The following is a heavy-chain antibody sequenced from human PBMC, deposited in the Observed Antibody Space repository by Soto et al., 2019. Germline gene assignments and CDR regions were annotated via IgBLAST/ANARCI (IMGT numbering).Heavy chain of an antibody. V-gene: IGHV3-21*06. J-gene: IGHJ6*02. D-gene: IGHD6-6*01. CDR3: ARVHLVRTSSYYCGMDV. CDR1: GFTFSNYR. Sequence: DLVESGGGLVKPGGYLILSCATSGFTFSNYRMNWVREAPGKGLEWVASISGSGKDTFYRDSVKGRFTISRDNAESSLVLQMNSLTVDDTAVYHCARVHLVRTSSYYCGMDVWGPGTTATVSS. CDR2: ISGSGKDT.